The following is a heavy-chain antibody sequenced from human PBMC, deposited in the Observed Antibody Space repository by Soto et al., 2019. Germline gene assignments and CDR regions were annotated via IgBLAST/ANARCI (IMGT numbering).Heavy chain of an antibody. D-gene: IGHD6-6*01. CDR3: ARRERVAARQYYFDY. J-gene: IGHJ4*02. V-gene: IGHV3-23*01. Sequence: GGSLRLSCAASGFTFSSYAMSWVRQAPGKGLEWVSAISGSGGSTYYADSVKGRFTISRDNSKNTLYLQMNSLRAEDTAVYYCARRERVAARQYYFDYWGQGTLVTVSS. CDR1: GFTFSSYA. CDR2: ISGSGGST.